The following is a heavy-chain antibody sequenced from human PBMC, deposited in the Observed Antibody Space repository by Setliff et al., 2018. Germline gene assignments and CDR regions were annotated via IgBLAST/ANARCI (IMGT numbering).Heavy chain of an antibody. CDR2: INPSSGKT. V-gene: IGHV1-8*01. J-gene: IGHJ2*01. CDR3: ATGPINNDV. CDR1: GYTFAKYG. Sequence: GASVKVSCKAFGYTFAKYGTSWVRQAPGQGLEWMGWINPSSGKTGYALNFQGRVTMTKNTSIATAYMDLSGLMSEDTAVYYCATGPINNDVWGRGTLVTVSS.